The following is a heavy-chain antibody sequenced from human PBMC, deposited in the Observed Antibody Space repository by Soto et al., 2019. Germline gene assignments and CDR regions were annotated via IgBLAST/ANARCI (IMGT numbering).Heavy chain of an antibody. V-gene: IGHV1-69*08. D-gene: IGHD6-13*01. J-gene: IGHJ5*02. Sequence: QVQLVQSGAEVKKPGSSVKVSCKASGGTFSSYTISWVRQAPGQGLEWMGRIIPILGIANYARKFQGRVTITADKSTSTAYMELSSLRSEDTAVYYCARDIAAAGTWWFDPWGQGTLVTVSS. CDR2: IIPILGIA. CDR1: GGTFSSYT. CDR3: ARDIAAAGTWWFDP.